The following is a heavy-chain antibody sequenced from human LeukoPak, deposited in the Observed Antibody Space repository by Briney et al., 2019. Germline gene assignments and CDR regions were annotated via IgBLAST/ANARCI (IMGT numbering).Heavy chain of an antibody. D-gene: IGHD1-1*01. J-gene: IGHJ4*02. CDR1: GFTFSNYW. CDR2: IRQDGSEK. Sequence: GGSLRLSCAASGFTFSNYWMSWVRQAPGKGLEWVANIRQDGSEKYYVDSMRGRFTISRDNAKNSLYLQMSSLKAEDTAVYYCARSTAGLDYWGQGTLVTVSS. CDR3: ARSTAGLDY. V-gene: IGHV3-7*01.